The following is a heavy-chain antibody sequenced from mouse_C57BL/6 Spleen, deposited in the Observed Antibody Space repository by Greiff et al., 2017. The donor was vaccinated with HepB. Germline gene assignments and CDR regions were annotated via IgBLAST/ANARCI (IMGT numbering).Heavy chain of an antibody. V-gene: IGHV5-12*01. CDR1: GFTFSDYY. CDR2: ISNGGGST. CDR3: ARHILLHWYFDV. Sequence: EVKLQESGGGLVQPGGSLKLSCAASGFTFSDYYMYWVRQTPEKRLEWVAYISNGGGSTYYPDTVKGRFTISRDNAKNTLYLQMSRLKSEDTAMYYCARHILLHWYFDVWGTGTTVTVSS. J-gene: IGHJ1*03. D-gene: IGHD1-1*01.